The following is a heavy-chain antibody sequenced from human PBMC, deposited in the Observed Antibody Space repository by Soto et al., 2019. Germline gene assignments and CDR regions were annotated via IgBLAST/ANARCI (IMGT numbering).Heavy chain of an antibody. V-gene: IGHV3-15*07. D-gene: IGHD3-10*01. CDR3: ARAARVRGVIHDYYYGMDV. CDR2: IKSKTDGGTT. J-gene: IGHJ6*02. CDR1: GFTFSNAW. Sequence: GGSLRLSCAASGFTFSNAWMNWVRQAPGKGLEWVGRIKSKTDGGTTDYAAPVKGRFTISRENAKNSLYLQMNSLRAEDTAVYYCARAARVRGVIHDYYYGMDVWGQGTTVTVSS.